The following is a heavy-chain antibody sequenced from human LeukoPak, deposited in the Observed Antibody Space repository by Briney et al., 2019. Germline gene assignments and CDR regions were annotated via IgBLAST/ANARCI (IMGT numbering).Heavy chain of an antibody. CDR3: GRGNIRFDP. CDR2: ISPNTGGS. V-gene: IGHV1-2*02. Sequence: GASVKVSCKASGYTFTGFYIHWVRQAPGQGREWMGWISPNTGGSYYTQNFHGRVTMTPDTSINTAYMELRSLTSGDTAVYYCGRGNIRFDPWGQGTLVIVSS. CDR1: GYTFTGFY. J-gene: IGHJ5*02. D-gene: IGHD1-14*01.